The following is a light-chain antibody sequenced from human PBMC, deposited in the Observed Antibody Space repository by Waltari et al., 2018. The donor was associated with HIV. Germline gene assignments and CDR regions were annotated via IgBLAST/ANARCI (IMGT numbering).Light chain of an antibody. V-gene: IGLV8-61*01. J-gene: IGLJ3*02. CDR1: SGSVTPSSF. CDR3: ILYMGSGIWV. CDR2: GTN. Sequence: TVVTQEPSLSVSPGGTVTLTCGLTSGSVTPSSFPSWFQPTPGQAPRTLIFGTNTRSSGVPDRFSGSIFGNKAVLTITVAQADDDSDYYCILYMGSGIWVFGGGTRLTVL.